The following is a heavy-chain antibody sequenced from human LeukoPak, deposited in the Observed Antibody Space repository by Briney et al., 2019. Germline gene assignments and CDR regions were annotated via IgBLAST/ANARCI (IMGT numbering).Heavy chain of an antibody. J-gene: IGHJ4*02. V-gene: IGHV3-11*04. Sequence: GGSLRLSCAASRFTVSDYYMSWIRQAPGKGLEWVSYISSGASTMYYADSVKGRFTISRDNARNSLFLQMNSLRAEDTAVYYCALLAVASDFDYWGQGTLVTVSS. CDR3: ALLAVASDFDY. D-gene: IGHD6-19*01. CDR2: ISSGASTM. CDR1: RFTVSDYY.